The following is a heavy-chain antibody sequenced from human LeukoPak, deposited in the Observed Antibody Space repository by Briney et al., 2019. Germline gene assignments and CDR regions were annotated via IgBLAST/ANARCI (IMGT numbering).Heavy chain of an antibody. CDR3: AILHEYSSSFTPVDY. J-gene: IGHJ4*02. Sequence: GGSLRLSCAASGFTFSSYWMSWVRQAPGKGLEWVANIKQDGSEKYYVDSVKGRFTISRDNAKNSLYLQMNSLRAEDTAVYYCAILHEYSSSFTPVDYWGQGTLVTVSS. D-gene: IGHD6-6*01. V-gene: IGHV3-7*01. CDR2: IKQDGSEK. CDR1: GFTFSSYW.